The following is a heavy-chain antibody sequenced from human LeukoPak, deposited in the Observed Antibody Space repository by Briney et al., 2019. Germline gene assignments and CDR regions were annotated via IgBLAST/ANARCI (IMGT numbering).Heavy chain of an antibody. Sequence: PGGSLRLSCAASGFTFSDYYMDWVRQAPGKGLEWVGRAKNKADSYTTEYAASVKGRFTISRDDSKNSLYLQMNSLKTEDPAVYYCATTYGSGTYYQYYFDYWGQGTLVTVSS. CDR2: AKNKADSYTT. V-gene: IGHV3-72*01. CDR1: GFTFSDYY. J-gene: IGHJ4*02. D-gene: IGHD3-10*01. CDR3: ATTYGSGTYYQYYFDY.